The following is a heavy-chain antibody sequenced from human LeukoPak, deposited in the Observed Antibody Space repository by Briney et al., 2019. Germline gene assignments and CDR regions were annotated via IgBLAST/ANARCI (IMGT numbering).Heavy chain of an antibody. V-gene: IGHV4-39*01. CDR3: TSLRDGTPGHH. CDR1: GGSISNSPYH. J-gene: IGHJ4*02. Sequence: PSETLSLSCPVSGGSISNSPYHWGWVRQPPGEGLEWIGSIYYTGNTYYNPSLKGRVTISVDTSKNQFSLKLSSVIAADTAVYYCTSLRDGTPGHHWGQGTLVTVSS. D-gene: IGHD1-14*01. CDR2: IYYTGNT.